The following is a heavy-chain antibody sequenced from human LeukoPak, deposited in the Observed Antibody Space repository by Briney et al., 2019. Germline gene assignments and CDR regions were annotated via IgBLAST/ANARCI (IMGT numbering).Heavy chain of an antibody. Sequence: GGSLRLSCAASGFTFDDYGMSWVRQAPGKGLEWVSGINWNGGSTGYADSVKGRFTISRDNAKNSLYLQMNSLRAEDTALYHCARIGRNYGTYYYYMDVWGKGTTVTVSS. J-gene: IGHJ6*03. CDR2: INWNGGST. V-gene: IGHV3-20*01. CDR3: ARIGRNYGTYYYYMDV. D-gene: IGHD1-7*01. CDR1: GFTFDDYG.